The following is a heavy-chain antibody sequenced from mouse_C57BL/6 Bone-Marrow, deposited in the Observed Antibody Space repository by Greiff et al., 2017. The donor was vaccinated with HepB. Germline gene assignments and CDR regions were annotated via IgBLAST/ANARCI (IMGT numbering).Heavy chain of an antibody. Sequence: QVQLQQSGAELVRPGASVTLSCKASGYTFTDYEMHWVKQTPVHGLEWIGAIDPETGGTAYNQKFKGKAILTADKSSSTAYMVLRSLTSEDSAVYYCTRWDYGSSYNWYFDVWGTGTTVTVSS. CDR1: GYTFTDYE. CDR2: IDPETGGT. J-gene: IGHJ1*03. D-gene: IGHD1-1*01. CDR3: TRWDYGSSYNWYFDV. V-gene: IGHV1-15*01.